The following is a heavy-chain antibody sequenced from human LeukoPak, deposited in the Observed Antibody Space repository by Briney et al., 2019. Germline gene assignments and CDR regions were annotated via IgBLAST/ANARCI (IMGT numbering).Heavy chain of an antibody. CDR3: AKQRIVATTKFGVFDY. J-gene: IGHJ4*02. D-gene: IGHD5-12*01. Sequence: GGSLRLSCAASGFTFSSYAMHWVRQAPGKGLEWVAVISYDGSNKYYADSVKGRFTISRDNSKNTLYLQMNSLRAEDTAVYYCAKQRIVATTKFGVFDYWGQGTLVTVSS. CDR2: ISYDGSNK. CDR1: GFTFSSYA. V-gene: IGHV3-30*04.